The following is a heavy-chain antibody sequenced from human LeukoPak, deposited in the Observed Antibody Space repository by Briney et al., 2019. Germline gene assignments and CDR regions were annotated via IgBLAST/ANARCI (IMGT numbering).Heavy chain of an antibody. CDR3: GRGQTTVTN. CDR1: GFTFSSYW. V-gene: IGHV3-7*03. J-gene: IGHJ4*02. CDR2: IKQDGSEK. Sequence: GGSLRLSCAASGFTFSSYWMSWVRQAPGKGLEWVANIKQDGSEKYYVDSVKGRFTISRDNANNSLYLQMNSLRAEDTAVYFCGRGQTTVTNWGQGTLVTVSS. D-gene: IGHD4-17*01.